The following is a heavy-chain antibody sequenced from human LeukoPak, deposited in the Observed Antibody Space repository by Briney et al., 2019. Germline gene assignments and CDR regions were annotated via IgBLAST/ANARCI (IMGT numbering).Heavy chain of an antibody. CDR2: IYYSGST. V-gene: IGHV4-59*01. Sequence: SETLSLTCAVYGGSFSGYYWSWIRQPPGKGLEWIGYIYYSGSTNYNPSLKSRVTISVDTSKNQFSLKLSSVTAADTAVYYCARVKGSGYYRYWYFDLWGRGTLVTVSS. D-gene: IGHD3-22*01. CDR1: GGSFSGYY. J-gene: IGHJ2*01. CDR3: ARVKGSGYYRYWYFDL.